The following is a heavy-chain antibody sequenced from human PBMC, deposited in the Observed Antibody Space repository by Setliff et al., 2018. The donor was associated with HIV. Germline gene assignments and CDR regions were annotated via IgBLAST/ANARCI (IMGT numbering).Heavy chain of an antibody. D-gene: IGHD6-6*01. CDR2: IYSTGDT. CDR3: ARMGAARPLYYYGMDV. V-gene: IGHV4-4*07. CDR1: GGSISNFY. J-gene: IGHJ6*02. Sequence: PSETLSLTCSVSGGSISNFYWSWIRQPPGKGLEWVGHIYSTGDTNYNPSLKSRVTLSADTSKNQLSLSLTSVTAADTAVYYCARMGAARPLYYYGMDVWGRGTTVTRLL.